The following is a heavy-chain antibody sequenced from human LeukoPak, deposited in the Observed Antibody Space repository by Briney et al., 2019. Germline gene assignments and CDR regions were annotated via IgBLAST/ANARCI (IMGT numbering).Heavy chain of an antibody. CDR1: GGSITISDYY. Sequence: PSETLSLTRTVSGGSITISDYYWGWIRLPPGKGLEWIGTISHTGTTYYNLSLQSRVTISVDKSKNQFSLKLSSVTAADTAVYYCATREHHVLRTPGDYWGQGTLVTVSS. CDR3: ATREHHVLRTPGDY. J-gene: IGHJ4*02. V-gene: IGHV4-39*01. CDR2: ISHTGTT. D-gene: IGHD6-6*01.